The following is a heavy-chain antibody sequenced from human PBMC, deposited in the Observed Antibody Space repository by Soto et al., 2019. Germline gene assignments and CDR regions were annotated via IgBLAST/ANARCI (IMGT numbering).Heavy chain of an antibody. CDR2: IIPILGET. J-gene: IGHJ4*02. Sequence: QAQLMQSGAEVKKPGSSVKVSCKASGGTFSSYTITWVRQGPGQRLAWMGRIIPILGETNYAPKFQGRVTITADKSTGTAYMDLSSLTSEDTAVYYGARVDYDDSAGPDYWGQGTLGTVSA. CDR1: GGTFSSYT. V-gene: IGHV1-69*08. D-gene: IGHD3-22*01. CDR3: ARVDYDDSAGPDY.